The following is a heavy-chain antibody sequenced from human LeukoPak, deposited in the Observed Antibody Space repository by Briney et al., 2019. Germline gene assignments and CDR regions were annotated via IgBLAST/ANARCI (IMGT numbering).Heavy chain of an antibody. CDR3: ASTGYITGTTVY. V-gene: IGHV4-34*01. J-gene: IGHJ4*02. CDR2: INHSGST. CDR1: GGSFSGYY. Sequence: SSETLSLTCAVYGGSFSGYYWSWIRQPPGKGLEWIGEINHSGSTNYNPSLKSRVTISVDTSKNQFSLKLSSVTAADTAVYYCASTGYITGTTVYWGQGTLVTVSS. D-gene: IGHD1-7*01.